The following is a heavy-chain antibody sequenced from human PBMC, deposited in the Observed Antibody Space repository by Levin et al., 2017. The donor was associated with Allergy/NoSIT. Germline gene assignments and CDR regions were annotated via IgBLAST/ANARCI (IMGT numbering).Heavy chain of an antibody. CDR3: ARGPHLTVAPISNSWFDP. Sequence: PGESLKISCAASGFTFSGYPMHWVRQAPGKGLEYVSAISSNGGSTYYANSVKGRFTISRDNSKNTLYLQMGSLRAEDMAVYYCARGPHLTVAPISNSWFDPWGQGTLVTVSS. D-gene: IGHD5-12*01. CDR1: GFTFSGYP. J-gene: IGHJ5*02. CDR2: ISSNGGST. V-gene: IGHV3-64*01.